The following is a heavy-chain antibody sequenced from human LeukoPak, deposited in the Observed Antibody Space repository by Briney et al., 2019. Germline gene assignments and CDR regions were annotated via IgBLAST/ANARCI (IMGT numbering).Heavy chain of an antibody. D-gene: IGHD6-13*01. CDR2: ISAYNGNT. J-gene: IGHJ6*03. Sequence: GASVKVSCKASGYTFTSYGISWVRQAPGQGLEWMGWISAYNGNTNYAQKLQGRVTMTTDTSTSTAYMELRSLRSDDTAMYYCARGETKWGSSNWGYYYYYMDVWGKGTTVTISS. CDR1: GYTFTSYG. CDR3: ARGETKWGSSNWGYYYYYMDV. V-gene: IGHV1-18*01.